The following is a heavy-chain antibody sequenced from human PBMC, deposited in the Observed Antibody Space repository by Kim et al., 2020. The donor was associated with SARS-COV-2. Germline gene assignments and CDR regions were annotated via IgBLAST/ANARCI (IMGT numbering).Heavy chain of an antibody. D-gene: IGHD6-19*01. CDR3: AKDGGSSGWHYYGMDV. J-gene: IGHJ6*02. Sequence: VKGRFTISRDNSKNTLYLQMNSLRAEDTAVYYCAKDGGSSGWHYYGMDVWGQGTTVTVSS. V-gene: IGHV3-30*02.